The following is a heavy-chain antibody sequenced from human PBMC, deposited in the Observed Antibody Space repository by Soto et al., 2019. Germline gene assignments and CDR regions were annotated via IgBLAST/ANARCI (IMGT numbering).Heavy chain of an antibody. CDR1: GGSISRSSYY. CDR3: ARGVWGDYNS. V-gene: IGHV4-39*01. Sequence: QLQLQESGPGLVKPSETLSLTCTVSGGSISRSSYYWGWIRQPPGKGLEWIGSIYYSGSTYYNPSLKMRVTISVDTSKNQFSLKLSSVTAADTAVYYCARGVWGDYNSWGQGTLVTVSS. J-gene: IGHJ5*02. CDR2: IYYSGST. D-gene: IGHD4-17*01.